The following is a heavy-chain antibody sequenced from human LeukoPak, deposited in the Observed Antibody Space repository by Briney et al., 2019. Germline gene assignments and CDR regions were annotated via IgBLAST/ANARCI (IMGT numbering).Heavy chain of an antibody. CDR3: VRRYGGCGDF. D-gene: IGHD4-23*01. V-gene: IGHV3-48*03. J-gene: IGHJ4*02. CDR2: IDSSSTTI. Sequence: QPGGSLRLSCAASGFTFSRYEMTWVRQALGKGLQWILYIDSSSTTIYYADSVKGRFTISRDNAKNSLYLQMDSLRADDTAVYYCVRRYGGCGDFWGQGSLVTVSS. CDR1: GFTFSRYE.